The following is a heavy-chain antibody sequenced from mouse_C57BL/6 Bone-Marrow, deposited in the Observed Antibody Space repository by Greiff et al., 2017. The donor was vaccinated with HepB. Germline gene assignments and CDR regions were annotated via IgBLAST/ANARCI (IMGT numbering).Heavy chain of an antibody. CDR2: INPSNGGT. CDR1: GYTFTSYW. CDR3: ARERVITTVAGDY. J-gene: IGHJ2*01. Sequence: QVHVKQPGTELVKPGASEKLSCKASGYTFTSYWMHWVKQRPGQGLEWIGNINPSNGGTNYNEKFKSKATLTVDKSSSTAYMQLSSLTSEDSAVYYCARERVITTVAGDYWGQGTTLTVSS. V-gene: IGHV1-53*01. D-gene: IGHD1-1*01.